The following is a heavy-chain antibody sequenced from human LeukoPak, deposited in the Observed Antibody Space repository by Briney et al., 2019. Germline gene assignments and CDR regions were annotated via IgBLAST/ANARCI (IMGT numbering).Heavy chain of an antibody. V-gene: IGHV3-30*02. CDR3: ANLHYDILTGYIYYFDY. CDR2: IRYDGTDK. CDR1: GFTFSSYG. Sequence: GGSLRLSCAASGFTFSSYGMHWVRQAPGKGLEWVAFIRYDGTDKYYADSVKGRFTISRDNSNNMVFLHMNSLRAEDTAVYYCANLHYDILTGYIYYFDYWGQGTLVTVSS. J-gene: IGHJ4*02. D-gene: IGHD3-9*01.